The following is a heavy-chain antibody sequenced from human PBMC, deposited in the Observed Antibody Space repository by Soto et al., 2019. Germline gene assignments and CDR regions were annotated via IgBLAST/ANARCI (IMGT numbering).Heavy chain of an antibody. V-gene: IGHV3-30-3*01. CDR2: ISYDGSNK. J-gene: IGHJ4*02. CDR1: GFTFSSYA. Sequence: QVQLVESGGGVVQPGRSLRLSCTASGFTFSSYAMHWVRQAPGKGLEWVAVISYDGSNKYYADSVKGRFTISRDNSKNTLNLQMNSLRAEDTAVYYCARDKRDLRFLEWSYYFAYWGQGTLVTVSS. D-gene: IGHD3-3*01. CDR3: ARDKRDLRFLEWSYYFAY.